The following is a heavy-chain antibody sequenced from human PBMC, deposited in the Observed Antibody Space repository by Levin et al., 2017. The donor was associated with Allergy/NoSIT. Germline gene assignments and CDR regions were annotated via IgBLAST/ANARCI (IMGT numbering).Heavy chain of an antibody. J-gene: IGHJ4*02. Sequence: GGSLRLSCVVSGFTFSSYAMSWIRQTPDKGLEWISIISGNSRTIYYADSVRGRFTISRDNSKNTLYLQMNSLSALDTALYYCVSYRDGPYIHIAYWGQGTLVTVSS. D-gene: IGHD3-16*02. CDR3: VSYRDGPYIHIAY. V-gene: IGHV3-23*01. CDR2: ISGNSRTI. CDR1: GFTFSSYA.